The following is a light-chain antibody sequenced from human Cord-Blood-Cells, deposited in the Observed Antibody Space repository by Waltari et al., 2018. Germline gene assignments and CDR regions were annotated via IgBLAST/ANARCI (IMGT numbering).Light chain of an antibody. Sequence: SYELTQPPSVSVSPGQTASITCSGDKLGDKYACWYQQKPGQSPVLGIYQDSKRPSGIPERFSGSNSGNTATLTISGTQAMDEADHYCQAWDSSTGVFGGGTKLTVL. V-gene: IGLV3-1*01. CDR3: QAWDSSTGV. J-gene: IGLJ2*01. CDR2: QDS. CDR1: KLGDKY.